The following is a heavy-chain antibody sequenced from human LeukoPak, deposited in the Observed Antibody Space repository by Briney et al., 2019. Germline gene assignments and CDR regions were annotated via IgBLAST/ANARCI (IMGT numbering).Heavy chain of an antibody. CDR1: GGSISGYY. V-gene: IGHV4-59*01. CDR3: ARGTTRLIIPGD. CDR2: IYNSGIT. J-gene: IGHJ4*02. D-gene: IGHD1-1*01. Sequence: SETLSLTCTVSGGSISGYYWNWIRQPPGKGLEFIGYIYNSGITNYNPSLKSRVTISVDTSKNQFSLKLTSVTAADTAVYYCARGTTRLIIPGDCGQGTLVTVSS.